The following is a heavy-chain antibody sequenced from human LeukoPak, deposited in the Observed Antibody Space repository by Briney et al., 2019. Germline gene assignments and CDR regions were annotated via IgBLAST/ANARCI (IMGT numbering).Heavy chain of an antibody. J-gene: IGHJ3*02. CDR2: VYYSGST. CDR1: GGSINPYY. CDR3: ARDADYYYDSSGYYFGDDAFDI. D-gene: IGHD3-22*01. Sequence: SETLSLTCTVSGGSINPYYWSWIRQPPGKGLEWVGYVYYSGSTNYNPSLGSRVTMSVDTSKNQFSLKLSSVTAADTAVYYCARDADYYYDSSGYYFGDDAFDIWGQGTMVTVSS. V-gene: IGHV4-59*12.